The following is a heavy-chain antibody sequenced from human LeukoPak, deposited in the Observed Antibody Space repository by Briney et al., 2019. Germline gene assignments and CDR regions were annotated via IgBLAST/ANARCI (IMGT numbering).Heavy chain of an antibody. J-gene: IGHJ4*02. CDR2: VRGKANSYAT. CDR1: GLTFSGSA. D-gene: IGHD1-26*01. CDR3: ARDPVRNSALDY. V-gene: IGHV3-73*01. Sequence: GGSLRLSCAASGLTFSGSAMHWVRQASGKGLEWVGRVRGKANSYATAYAASVKGRFTISRDDSKNTAYLQMNSLRAEDTAVYYCARDPVRNSALDYWGQGTLVTVSS.